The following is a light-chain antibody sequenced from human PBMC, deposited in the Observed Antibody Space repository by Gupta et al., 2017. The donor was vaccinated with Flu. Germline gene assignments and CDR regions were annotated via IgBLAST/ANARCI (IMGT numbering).Light chain of an antibody. CDR2: DAS. J-gene: IGKJ2*01. CDR1: QSVGTY. V-gene: IGKV3-11*01. CDR3: QKRSNWPPYT. Sequence: EIVLTQSPATLSLSPGERATLSCRASQSVGTYLAWYQQKPGQTPRLLIYDASNRATGIPARFSGSGSGTDFTLTISSLEPEDFAVYDCQKRSNWPPYTFGQWTRLEI.